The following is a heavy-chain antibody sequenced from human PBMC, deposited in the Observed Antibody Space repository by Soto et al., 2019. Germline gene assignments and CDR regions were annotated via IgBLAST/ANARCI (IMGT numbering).Heavy chain of an antibody. Sequence: QITLKESGPTLVKPTQTLTLTCTFSGFSLSTSGVGVAWIRQPPGKALEWLALIYWDDDKRYRPSLESRLTTTNDASKTQVVLTRTNMDSVVTATYYCAYLACSGGSCYWFSFSGMDVWGQGTTVPVSS. J-gene: IGHJ6*02. CDR3: AYLACSGGSCYWFSFSGMDV. CDR1: GFSLSTSGVG. V-gene: IGHV2-5*02. D-gene: IGHD2-15*01. CDR2: IYWDDDK.